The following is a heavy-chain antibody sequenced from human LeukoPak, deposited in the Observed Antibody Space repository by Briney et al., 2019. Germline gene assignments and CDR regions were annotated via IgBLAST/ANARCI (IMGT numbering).Heavy chain of an antibody. V-gene: IGHV4-4*02. CDR2: MYLSGTT. Sequence: PSETLSLTCNVSGDSINSLDLWSWVRQSPGKGLEWIGEMYLSGTTHSNPSVKSRVTISIDKSKNQFFLNLSSVTAADTAVYYCAGLVGRYSSGLYYYYFDYWGQGTLVTVSS. D-gene: IGHD3-22*01. CDR3: AGLVGRYSSGLYYYYFDY. J-gene: IGHJ4*02. CDR1: GDSINSLDL.